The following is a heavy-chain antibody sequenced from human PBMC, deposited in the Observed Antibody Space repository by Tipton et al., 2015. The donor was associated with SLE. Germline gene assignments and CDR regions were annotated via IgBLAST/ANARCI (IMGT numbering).Heavy chain of an antibody. D-gene: IGHD3-3*01. J-gene: IGHJ3*02. CDR2: IYYSGTT. Sequence: TLSLTCTVSGGSISSDGNYWTWIRQHPGKGLEWIGYIYYSGTTYYNPSLKSRLTISVDTSKNQFSLRLRSVTAADTAVYFCARGGGDLWSGPDAFDIWGQGTMVTVSS. CDR3: ARGGGDLWSGPDAFDI. CDR1: GGSISSDGNY. V-gene: IGHV4-31*03.